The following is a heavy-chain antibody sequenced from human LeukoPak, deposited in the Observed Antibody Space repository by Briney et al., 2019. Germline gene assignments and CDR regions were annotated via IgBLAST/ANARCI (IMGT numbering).Heavy chain of an antibody. J-gene: IGHJ4*02. CDR1: GGSISIYY. Sequence: KTSETLSLTCTVSGGSISIYYWSWIRQPPGKGLEWIGNIYYSGSTNYKPSLKGRVTISLNTSKNQFSLKLSSVTAADTAVYYCARAAHSGSLAPFDYWGQGTLVTVSS. V-gene: IGHV4-59*12. D-gene: IGHD1-26*01. CDR2: IYYSGST. CDR3: ARAAHSGSLAPFDY.